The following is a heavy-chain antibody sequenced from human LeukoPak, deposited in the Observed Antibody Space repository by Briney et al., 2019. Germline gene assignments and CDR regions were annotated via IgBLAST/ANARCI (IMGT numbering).Heavy chain of an antibody. Sequence: SETLSLTCTVSGGSISSYYWSWIRQPPGKGLEWIGYIDYSGSTNYNPSLGSRVTISVDTSKNQFSLDLRSVPAAETAVFYYWGGPHYHDSSGYSPSYSYAMDVWGQGTTVTVSS. CDR2: IDYSGST. V-gene: IGHV4-59*01. J-gene: IGHJ6*02. CDR3: WGGPHYHDSSGYSPSYSYAMDV. CDR1: GGSISSYY. D-gene: IGHD3-22*01.